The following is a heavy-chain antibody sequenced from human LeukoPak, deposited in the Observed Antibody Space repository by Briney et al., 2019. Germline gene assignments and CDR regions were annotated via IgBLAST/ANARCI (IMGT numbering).Heavy chain of an antibody. V-gene: IGHV1-18*01. Sequence: GASVKVSCKTSGYTFTSYGISWVRQPPVQGLELMGWVSAHNGDTNYAQNLHGRVTMTTDTSTSTVSMELRSLRFDDTAVYYCARHPGYSGYDFLGYWGQGTLVTVSS. CDR3: ARHPGYSGYDFLGY. D-gene: IGHD5-12*01. CDR1: GYTFTSYG. CDR2: VSAHNGDT. J-gene: IGHJ4*02.